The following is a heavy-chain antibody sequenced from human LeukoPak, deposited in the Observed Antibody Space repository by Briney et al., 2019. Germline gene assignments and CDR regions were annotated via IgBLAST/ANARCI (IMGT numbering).Heavy chain of an antibody. J-gene: IGHJ4*02. CDR3: AKDLLLLEYYFDY. Sequence: GGSLRLSCAASGFTFSSYAMHWVRQAPGKGLEWVAFIRNDGSNKYYADSVKGRFTISRDNSRNTLYLQMNSLRAEDTAVYYCAKDLLLLEYYFDYWGQGTLVTVSS. CDR2: IRNDGSNK. V-gene: IGHV3-30*02. D-gene: IGHD1-1*01. CDR1: GFTFSSYA.